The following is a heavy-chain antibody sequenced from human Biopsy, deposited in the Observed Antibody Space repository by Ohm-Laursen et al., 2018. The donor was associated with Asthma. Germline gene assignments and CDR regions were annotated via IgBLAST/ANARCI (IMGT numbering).Heavy chain of an antibody. V-gene: IGHV4-34*01. CDR3: ARGSSSRLSQWALLVSGGKRAHSYYGMDV. CDR1: GGSFSSNY. CDR2: THHSGNT. Sequence: GTLSLTCAVYGGSFSSNYWSWIRQTPGKGLEWLGDTHHSGNTNYNPSLSSRLTLSVDTSKNQFSLRLTSVTAADTAVYYCARGSSSRLSQWALLVSGGKRAHSYYGMDVWGQGTTVTVSS. J-gene: IGHJ6*02. D-gene: IGHD1-26*01.